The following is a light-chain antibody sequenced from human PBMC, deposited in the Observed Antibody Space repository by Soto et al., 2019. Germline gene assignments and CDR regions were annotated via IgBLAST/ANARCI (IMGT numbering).Light chain of an antibody. CDR1: KAIGID. J-gene: IGKJ2*01. CDR3: LQDYYYPYT. V-gene: IGKV1-6*01. CDR2: AAS. Sequence: AIQMTQSPSSLSASVGKRATITCRASKAIGIDLAWYQQKPRKAPKLLIYAASSLQSGVSSRFSGSGSGTDFTLTISSLQPEDFATYYCLQDYYYPYTFGQGTKLEIK.